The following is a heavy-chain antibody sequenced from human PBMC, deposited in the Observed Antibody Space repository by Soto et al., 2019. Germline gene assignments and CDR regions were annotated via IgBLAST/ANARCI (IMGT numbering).Heavy chain of an antibody. V-gene: IGHV4-30-4*08. J-gene: IGHJ4*02. Sequence: SETLSLTCTVSGGSISRGDYYWSWIRQPPGKGLEWIGYIFYSGNTYYNPSLKSRVTISVDTSKNQFSLKLSSVTAADTAVYYCARAPYYYDSSGYSFDYWGQGTLVTVSS. D-gene: IGHD3-22*01. CDR1: GGSISRGDYY. CDR2: IFYSGNT. CDR3: ARAPYYYDSSGYSFDY.